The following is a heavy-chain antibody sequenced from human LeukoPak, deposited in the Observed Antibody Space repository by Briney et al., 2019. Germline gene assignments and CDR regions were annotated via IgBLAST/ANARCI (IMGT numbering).Heavy chain of an antibody. V-gene: IGHV4-38-2*02. CDR3: ARFISAGVYYFDY. D-gene: IGHD2-15*01. CDR1: GYSISSGYY. Sequence: KSSETLSLTCTVSGYSISSGYYWGWIRQPPGKGLEWIGNIYHSGNTYYNPSLKSRVTISVDTSKNQFSLKLSSVTAADTAVYYCARFISAGVYYFDYWGQGTLVTVSS. J-gene: IGHJ4*02. CDR2: IYHSGNT.